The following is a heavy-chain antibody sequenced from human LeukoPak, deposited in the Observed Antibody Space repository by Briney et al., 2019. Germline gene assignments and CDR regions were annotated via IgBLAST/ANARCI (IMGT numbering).Heavy chain of an antibody. V-gene: IGHV4-34*01. J-gene: IGHJ6*03. D-gene: IGHD4-11*01. CDR1: GGSFSGYY. CDR3: ARESYDYSNYYYYMDV. CDR2: INHSGST. Sequence: SETLSLTCAVYGGSFSGYYWSWIRQPPGKGLEWIGEINHSGSTNYNPSLKSRVTISVDTSKNQFSLKLSSVTAADTAVYYCARESYDYSNYYYYMDVWGKGTTVTVSS.